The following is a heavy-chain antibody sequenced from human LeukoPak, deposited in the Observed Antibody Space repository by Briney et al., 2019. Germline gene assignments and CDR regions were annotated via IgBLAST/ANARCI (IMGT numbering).Heavy chain of an antibody. Sequence: GGSLRLSCAASGFTFSNAWMSWVRQAPGKGLEWVGRIKSKTDGGTTDYAAPVKGRFTISRDDSRNTLYLQMNSLKTEDTAVYYCTTDISVYCSSTSCYRGDYWGQGTLVTVSS. J-gene: IGHJ4*02. CDR2: IKSKTDGGTT. CDR3: TTDISVYCSSTSCYRGDY. CDR1: GFTFSNAW. D-gene: IGHD2-2*01. V-gene: IGHV3-15*01.